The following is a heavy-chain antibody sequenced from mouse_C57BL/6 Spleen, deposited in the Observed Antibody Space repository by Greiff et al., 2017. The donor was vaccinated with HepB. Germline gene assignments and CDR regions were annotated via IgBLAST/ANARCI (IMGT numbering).Heavy chain of an antibody. CDR3: ARFPYDGYYDAMDY. J-gene: IGHJ4*01. V-gene: IGHV1-69*01. D-gene: IGHD2-3*01. CDR2: IDPSDSYT. Sequence: QVQLQQPGAELVMPGASVKLSCKASGYTFTSYWMHWVKQRPGQGLEWIGEIDPSDSYTNYNQKFKGKSTLTVDKSSSTAYMQLSSLTSEDSAVYFCARFPYDGYYDAMDYWGQGTSVTVSS. CDR1: GYTFTSYW.